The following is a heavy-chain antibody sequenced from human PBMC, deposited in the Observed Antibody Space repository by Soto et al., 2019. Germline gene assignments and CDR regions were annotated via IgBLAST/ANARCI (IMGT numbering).Heavy chain of an antibody. CDR3: ARDAGSFDY. CDR2: INAGSCDT. Sequence: ASVKVSFKASGYTFSNFAMHCLRHAPGQRREWMGWINAGSCDTKYSEKFQGRVSITSYTSSSAAYMELSSLRSEDTAVYYCARDAGSFDYCGQGTLVTVSS. CDR1: GYTFSNFA. J-gene: IGHJ4*02. V-gene: IGHV1-3*01.